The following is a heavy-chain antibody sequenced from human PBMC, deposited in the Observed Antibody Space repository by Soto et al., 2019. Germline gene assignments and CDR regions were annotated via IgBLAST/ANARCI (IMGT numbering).Heavy chain of an antibody. Sequence: EVQLVESGGGLVQPGRSLRLSCAASGFTFDDYAMHWVRQAPGKGLEWVSGISWNSGSIGYADSVKGRFTISRDNAKNSQNLQMNSLRAEDTALYYCEKGTAMVTEPYYYYYMDVWGKGTTVTVSS. CDR1: GFTFDDYA. CDR2: ISWNSGSI. V-gene: IGHV3-9*01. J-gene: IGHJ6*03. D-gene: IGHD5-18*01. CDR3: EKGTAMVTEPYYYYYMDV.